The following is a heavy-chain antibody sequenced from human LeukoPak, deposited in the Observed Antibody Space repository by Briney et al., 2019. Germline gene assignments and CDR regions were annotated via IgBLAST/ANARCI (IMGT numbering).Heavy chain of an antibody. CDR1: GFTVSSYD. D-gene: IGHD3-3*01. CDR3: AAAYFGVDQYYYGLDV. V-gene: IGHV3-66*01. CDR2: IHSGDRT. Sequence: GGSLRLSCAASGFTVSSYDMSWVRQAPGKGLEWVSVIHSGDRTYYADSVKGRFTISRDNSKNTLFLQMNSLRAEDTAVYYCAAAYFGVDQYYYGLDVWGQGTTVTVSS. J-gene: IGHJ6*02.